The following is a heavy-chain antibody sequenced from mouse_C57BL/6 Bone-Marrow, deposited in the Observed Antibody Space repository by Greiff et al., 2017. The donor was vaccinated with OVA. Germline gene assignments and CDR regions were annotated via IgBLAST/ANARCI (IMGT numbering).Heavy chain of an antibody. CDR1: GFTFSDYY. J-gene: IGHJ3*01. V-gene: IGHV5-12*01. D-gene: IGHD1-1*01. CDR2: ISNGGGST. CDR3: ARHGILRV. Sequence: EVKLQESGGGLVQPGGSLKLSCAASGFTFSDYYMYWVRQTPEKRLEWVAYISNGGGSTYYPDTVKGRFTISRDNAKNTLYLQMSRLKSEDTAMYYCARHGILRVWGQGTLVTVSA.